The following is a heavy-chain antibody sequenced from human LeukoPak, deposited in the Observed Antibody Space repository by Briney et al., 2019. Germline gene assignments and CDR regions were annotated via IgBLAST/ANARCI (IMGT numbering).Heavy chain of an antibody. V-gene: IGHV1-18*01. CDR3: ARELYGRFDS. D-gene: IGHD2-8*01. CDR2: INPYNGNR. J-gene: IGHJ5*01. Sequence: GGPVKVSCKTSGYTFTTYGVSWVRRTPGQGLEWMGWINPYNGNRNSAQRFQARVTMTTDPSTTTAYMELRSLRSDDTAMYYCARELYGRFDSWGQGTLVTVSS. CDR1: GYTFTTYG.